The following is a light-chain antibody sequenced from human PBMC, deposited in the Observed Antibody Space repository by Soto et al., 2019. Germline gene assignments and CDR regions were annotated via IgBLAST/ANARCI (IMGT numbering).Light chain of an antibody. V-gene: IGKV1-5*03. J-gene: IGKJ1*01. CDR1: QGISSY. Sequence: DIKMSQSPSLLSASTGDRVTISCRMSQGISSYLAWYQQKPGKAPKLLIYKASSLESGVPSRFSGSGSGTEFTLTISSLQPDDFATYYCQQYNSYSGTFGQGTKVDIK. CDR3: QQYNSYSGT. CDR2: KAS.